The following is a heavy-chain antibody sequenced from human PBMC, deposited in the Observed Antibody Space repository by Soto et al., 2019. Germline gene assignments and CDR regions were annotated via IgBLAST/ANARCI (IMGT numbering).Heavy chain of an antibody. CDR1: GFTFSSYA. Sequence: PGGPLRLSCSASGFTFSSYAMHWVRQAPGKGLEYVSAISSNGGSTYYADSVKGRFTISRDNSKNTLYLQMSSLRAEDTAVYYCAQPPAPQLVLGYFDYWGQGTLVTVSS. D-gene: IGHD6-13*01. CDR2: ISSNGGST. V-gene: IGHV3-64D*06. CDR3: AQPPAPQLVLGYFDY. J-gene: IGHJ4*02.